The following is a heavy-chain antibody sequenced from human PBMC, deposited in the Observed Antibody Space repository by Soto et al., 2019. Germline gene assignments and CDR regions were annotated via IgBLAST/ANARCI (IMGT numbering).Heavy chain of an antibody. CDR3: ARGDSTGYYPY. V-gene: IGHV2-5*02. CDR1: GFSLYTSGVG. D-gene: IGHD3-22*01. Sequence: SGPTLVNPTQTLTLTCTFSGFSLYTSGVGVGWIRQPPGKALEWLALIYWDDAKRYSPSLKSRVTVTKDTSKNQVVLTMTDMQPIDTATYYCARGDSTGYYPYWGQGTPVTAPQ. J-gene: IGHJ4*02. CDR2: IYWDDAK.